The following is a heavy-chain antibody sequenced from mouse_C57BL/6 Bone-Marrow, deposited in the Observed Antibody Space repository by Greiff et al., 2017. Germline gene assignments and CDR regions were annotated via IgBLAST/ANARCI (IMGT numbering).Heavy chain of an antibody. D-gene: IGHD1-1*01. CDR2: INPNNGGT. Sequence: EVQLQQSGPELVKPGASVKIPCKASGYTFTDYNMDWVKQSHGKSLEWIGDINPNNGGTIYNQKFKGKATLTVDKSSSTAYMELRSLTSEDTAVYYCARPSLYYCGSSPFAYWGQEALVTVSA. CDR3: ARPSLYYCGSSPFAY. J-gene: IGHJ3*01. CDR1: GYTFTDYN. V-gene: IGHV1-18*01.